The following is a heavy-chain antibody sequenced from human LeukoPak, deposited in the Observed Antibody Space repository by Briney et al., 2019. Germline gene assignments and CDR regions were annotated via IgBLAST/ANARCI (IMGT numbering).Heavy chain of an antibody. J-gene: IGHJ4*02. CDR1: GYTFTSYA. V-gene: IGHV7-4-1*02. Sequence: GASVKVSCKASGYTFTSYAMNWVRQAPGQGLEWMGWINTNTGNPTYAQGFTGRFVFSLDTSVSTAYLQISSLKAEDTAVYYCARDERLLWPREPRALVYWGQGTLVTVSS. CDR3: ARDERLLWPREPRALVY. D-gene: IGHD3-10*01. CDR2: INTNTGNP.